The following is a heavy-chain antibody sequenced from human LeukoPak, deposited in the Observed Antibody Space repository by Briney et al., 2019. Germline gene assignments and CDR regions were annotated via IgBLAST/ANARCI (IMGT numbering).Heavy chain of an antibody. V-gene: IGHV3-74*01. Sequence: GGSLRLSCAASGFTFSSYWMHWVRQVPGKGLVWVSRINSDGRSTYYADSVKGRFSISRDNAKNTLYLRMTSLRVEDTAVYYCARFSQLWQYDNWGQGTLVTVSS. J-gene: IGHJ4*02. CDR1: GFTFSSYW. D-gene: IGHD6-13*01. CDR2: INSDGRST. CDR3: ARFSQLWQYDN.